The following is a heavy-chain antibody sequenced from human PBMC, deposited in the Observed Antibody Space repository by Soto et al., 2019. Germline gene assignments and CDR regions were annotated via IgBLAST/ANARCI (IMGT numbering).Heavy chain of an antibody. D-gene: IGHD3-3*01. CDR3: AKGLSVSRFLEWYYYYGMDV. CDR2: ISGSGGST. J-gene: IGHJ6*02. V-gene: IGHV3-23*01. Sequence: EVQLLESGGGLVQPGGSLRLSCAASGFTFSSYAMSWVRQAPGKGLEWVSAISGSGGSTYYADSVKGRFTISRDNSKNTLYLQMNSLRAEDTAVYYCAKGLSVSRFLEWYYYYGMDVWGQGTTVTVSS. CDR1: GFTFSSYA.